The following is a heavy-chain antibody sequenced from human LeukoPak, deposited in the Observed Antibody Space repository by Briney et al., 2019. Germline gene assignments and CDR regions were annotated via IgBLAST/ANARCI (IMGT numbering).Heavy chain of an antibody. CDR3: ARGPDEQWLVPFDY. CDR2: IYTSGST. J-gene: IGHJ4*02. CDR1: GGSISSGSYY. V-gene: IGHV4-61*02. Sequence: SQTLSLTCTVSGGSISSGSYYWSWIRQPAGKGLGWIGRIYTSGSTNYNPSLKSRVTISVDTSKNQFSLKLSSVTAADTAVYYCARGPDEQWLVPFDYRGQGTLVTVSS. D-gene: IGHD6-19*01.